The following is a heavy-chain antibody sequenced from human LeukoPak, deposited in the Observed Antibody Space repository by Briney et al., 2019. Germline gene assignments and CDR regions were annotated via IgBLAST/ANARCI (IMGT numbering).Heavy chain of an antibody. J-gene: IGHJ4*02. Sequence: GGSLRLSCAASGFTVSSNYVSWVRQAPGKGLEWVSVIYSGGTTYYADSVKGRFTISRDNAKNTLYLQMNSLRAEDTAVYYCARDRVGYCASTRCFTIDHWGQGTLVTVSS. CDR1: GFTVSSNY. D-gene: IGHD2-2*01. V-gene: IGHV3-53*01. CDR3: ARDRVGYCASTRCFTIDH. CDR2: IYSGGTT.